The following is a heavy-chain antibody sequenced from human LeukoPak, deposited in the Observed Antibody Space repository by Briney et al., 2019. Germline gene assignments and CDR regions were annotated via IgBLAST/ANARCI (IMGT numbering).Heavy chain of an antibody. D-gene: IGHD5-18*01. CDR3: AREDTAMVDY. Sequence: SQTLSLTCTVSGCSISSGGYYWSWIRQHPGKGLEWIGYIYYSGSTYYNPSLKSRVTISVDTSKNQFSLKLSSVTAADTAVYYCAREDTAMVDYWGQGTLVTVSS. J-gene: IGHJ4*02. CDR2: IYYSGST. V-gene: IGHV4-31*03. CDR1: GCSISSGGYY.